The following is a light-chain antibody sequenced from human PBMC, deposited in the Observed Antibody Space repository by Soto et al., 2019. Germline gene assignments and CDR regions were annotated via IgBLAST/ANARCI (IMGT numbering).Light chain of an antibody. CDR1: QSVSSNY. CDR2: GAS. J-gene: IGKJ2*01. CDR3: QQYGSSCST. V-gene: IGKV3-20*01. Sequence: ETVLTQSPGTLSLSPGDRATLSCRASQSVSSNYLAWYQQVPSQAPRLLIYGASNRDTAIPDRFSGSGSGTDFALTISRLQPEDFAVYYCQQYGSSCSTFGQGTKLEIK.